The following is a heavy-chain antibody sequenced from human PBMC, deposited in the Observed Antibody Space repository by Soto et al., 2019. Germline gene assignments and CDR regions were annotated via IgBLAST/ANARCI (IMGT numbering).Heavy chain of an antibody. J-gene: IGHJ4*02. CDR3: ARDATMAIDYGDVGVDY. D-gene: IGHD4-17*01. CDR1: GGTFSSYA. CDR2: IIPIFGTA. Sequence: QVQLVQSGAEVKKPGSSVKVSCKASGGTFSSYAISWVRQAPGQGLEWMGGIIPIFGTANYAQKFQGKVTITADESTSTAYMELSSLSSEDTAVYYCARDATMAIDYGDVGVDYWGQGTLVTVSS. V-gene: IGHV1-69*12.